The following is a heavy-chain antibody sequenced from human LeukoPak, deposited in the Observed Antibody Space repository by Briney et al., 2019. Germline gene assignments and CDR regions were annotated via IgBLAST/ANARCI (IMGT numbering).Heavy chain of an antibody. J-gene: IGHJ6*02. V-gene: IGHV1-69*04. Sequence: ASVKVSCKASGGTFSSYAISWVRQAPGQGLEWMGRIIPILGIANYAQKFQGRVTMTTDTSTSTAYMELRSLRSDDTAVYYCARGRRWRQLWTQTFNYYYGMDVWGQGTTVTVSS. CDR1: GGTFSSYA. CDR3: ARGRRWRQLWTQTFNYYYGMDV. CDR2: IIPILGIA. D-gene: IGHD5-18*01.